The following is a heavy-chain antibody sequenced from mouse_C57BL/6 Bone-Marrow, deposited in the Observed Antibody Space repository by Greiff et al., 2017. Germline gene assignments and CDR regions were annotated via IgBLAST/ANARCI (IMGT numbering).Heavy chain of an antibody. D-gene: IGHD1-1*01. CDR2: IDPSDSYT. CDR3: ARRGLFYGAMDY. Sequence: QVQLQQPGAELVMPGASVKLSCKASGYTFTSYWMHWVKQRPGQGLEWIGEIDPSDSYTNYNQKFKGKSTLTVDKSSSTAYMQRSSLTSEDSAVYDCARRGLFYGAMDYWGQGTSVTVSS. V-gene: IGHV1-69*01. CDR1: GYTFTSYW. J-gene: IGHJ4*01.